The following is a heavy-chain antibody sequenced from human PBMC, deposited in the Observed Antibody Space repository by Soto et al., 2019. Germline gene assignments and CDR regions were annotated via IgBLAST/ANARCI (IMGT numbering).Heavy chain of an antibody. CDR1: GFTFSSYA. CDR2: ISSNGGST. Sequence: QPGGSLRLSCAASGFTFSSYAMHWVRQAPGKGLEYVSAISSNGGSTYYANSVKGRFTISRDNSKNTLYLQMGSLRAEDMAVYYCARQWLHSYYFDYWGQGTLVTVSS. J-gene: IGHJ4*02. CDR3: ARQWLHSYYFDY. D-gene: IGHD6-19*01. V-gene: IGHV3-64*01.